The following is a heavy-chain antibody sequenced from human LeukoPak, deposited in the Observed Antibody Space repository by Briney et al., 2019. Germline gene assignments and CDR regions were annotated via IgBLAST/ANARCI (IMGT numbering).Heavy chain of an antibody. CDR1: GYIFNSCS. CDR3: AGDLSQQLAPEWYSDL. J-gene: IGHJ2*01. V-gene: IGHV1-3*01. D-gene: IGHD6-13*01. CDR2: INADNGNT. Sequence: GASVKVSCKASGYIFNSCSIHWVRQAPGQRLEWMGWINADNGNTKYSQKLQGRVTITTDTSASTAYMELSSLRSEDTAMYYCAGDLSQQLAPEWYSDLWGRGTLVTVSS.